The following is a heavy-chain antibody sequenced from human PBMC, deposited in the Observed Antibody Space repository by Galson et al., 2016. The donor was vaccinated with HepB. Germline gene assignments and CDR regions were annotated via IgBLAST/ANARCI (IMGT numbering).Heavy chain of an antibody. CDR3: TRDQTIRYYESSGYYQPDAFDM. D-gene: IGHD3-22*01. CDR2: IKQDGSEK. J-gene: IGHJ3*02. Sequence: SLRLSCAASGFTFSRHWMSWVRQAPGKGLEWVANIKQDGSEKYYVDSVKGRFTLSRDNAKNSVSLQMNSLRAEDTAVYYCTRDQTIRYYESSGYYQPDAFDMWAEGQWSPSLQ. CDR1: GFTFSRHW. V-gene: IGHV3-7*03.